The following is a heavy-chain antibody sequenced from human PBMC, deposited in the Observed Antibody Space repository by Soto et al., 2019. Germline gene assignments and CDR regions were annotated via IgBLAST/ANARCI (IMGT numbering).Heavy chain of an antibody. V-gene: IGHV1-18*01. CDR3: ARRARPNFWSGYYTAYQYYYYYYGMDV. D-gene: IGHD3-3*01. CDR1: GYTFTSYG. CDR2: ISAYNGNT. J-gene: IGHJ6*02. Sequence: ASVKVSCKASGYTFTSYGISWVRQAPGQGLEWMGWISAYNGNTNYAQKLQGRVTMTTDTSTSTAYMELRSLRSDDTAVYYCARRARPNFWSGYYTAYQYYYYYYGMDVWGQGTTVTVSS.